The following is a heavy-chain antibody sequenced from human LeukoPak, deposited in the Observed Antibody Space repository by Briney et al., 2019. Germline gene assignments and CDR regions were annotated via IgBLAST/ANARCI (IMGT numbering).Heavy chain of an antibody. J-gene: IGHJ4*02. CDR3: AREPHDYGDYTLGY. Sequence: SVKVSCKASGGTSSSYAISWVRQAPGQGLEWMGGIIPIFGTANYAQKFQGRVTITADESTSTAYMELGSLRSEDTAVYYCAREPHDYGDYTLGYWGQGTLVTVSS. D-gene: IGHD4-17*01. CDR2: IIPIFGTA. V-gene: IGHV1-69*13. CDR1: GGTSSSYA.